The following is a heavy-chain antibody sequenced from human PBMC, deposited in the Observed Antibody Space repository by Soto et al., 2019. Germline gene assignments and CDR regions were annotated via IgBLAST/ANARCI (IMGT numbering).Heavy chain of an antibody. CDR2: ISYDGSNK. CDR3: SWGDDYGDY. V-gene: IGHV3-30*03. D-gene: IGHD3-16*01. CDR1: GFTFSSYG. Sequence: QVQLVESGGGVVQPGRSLRLSCAASGFTFSSYGMHWVRQAPGKGLEWVAVISYDGSNKYYADSVKGRFTISRDNSKNTLYLKMNSLRAEDTAVYYCSWGDDYGDYGGQGTLVTVSS. J-gene: IGHJ4*02.